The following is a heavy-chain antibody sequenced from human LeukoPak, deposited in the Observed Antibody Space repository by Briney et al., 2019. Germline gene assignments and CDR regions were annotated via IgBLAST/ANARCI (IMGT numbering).Heavy chain of an antibody. CDR1: GFTFRTFS. CDR3: TYPRTPYYNDKWLDP. Sequence: GGSLRLSCAASGFTFRTFSMNWVRQAPGKGLEWLSYISSGGTPIYYADSVKGRFTISRDDAQNLVYLQMNSLRAEDTAVYYCTYPRTPYYNDKWLDPWGQGALVTVSS. J-gene: IGHJ5*02. V-gene: IGHV3-48*04. D-gene: IGHD3/OR15-3a*01. CDR2: ISSGGTPI.